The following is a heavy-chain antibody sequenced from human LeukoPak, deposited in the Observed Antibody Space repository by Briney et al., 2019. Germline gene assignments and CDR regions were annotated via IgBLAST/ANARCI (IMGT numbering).Heavy chain of an antibody. CDR1: GLMFSTSG. CDR2: IQYDGSEI. Sequence: GGSLRLSCAASGLMFSTSGMHWVRQAPGKGLEWVAFIQYDGSEIYYADSLKGRFTISRDNSKNTLYLQMNSLRAEDTAVFYCARESGVAKIGQMLNYWGQGTLVTVSS. V-gene: IGHV3-30*02. J-gene: IGHJ4*02. CDR3: ARESGVAKIGQMLNY. D-gene: IGHD3-10*02.